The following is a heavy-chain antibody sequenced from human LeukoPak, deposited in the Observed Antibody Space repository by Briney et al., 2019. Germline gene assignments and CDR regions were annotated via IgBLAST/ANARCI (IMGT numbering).Heavy chain of an antibody. CDR2: ISAYSGNT. J-gene: IGHJ4*02. V-gene: IGHV1-18*01. Sequence: ASVKVSCKASGYTFTSYGISWVRQAPGQGLEWMGWISAYSGNTNYAQKLQGRVTMTTDTSTSIAYMELRSLRSDDTAVYYCARDMGPGWLVRGWSFDYWGQGTLVTVSS. D-gene: IGHD6-19*01. CDR3: ARDMGPGWLVRGWSFDY. CDR1: GYTFTSYG.